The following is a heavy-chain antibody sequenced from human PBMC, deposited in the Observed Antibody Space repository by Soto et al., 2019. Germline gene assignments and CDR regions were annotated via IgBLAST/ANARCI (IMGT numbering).Heavy chain of an antibody. CDR2: ISSNGGTT. V-gene: IGHV3-64*01. Sequence: EVQLAESGGGMVQPGGSLRLSCVASGFTFSSYDMHWVRQAPGKGLEYVSSISSNGGTTYYGNSVKGRFTISRDNSKNTLYLQMGSLRAEDMAVYYCVRRVSGNYDYGGQGTRVSVSS. D-gene: IGHD1-7*01. CDR1: GFTFSSYD. J-gene: IGHJ4*02. CDR3: VRRVSGNYDY.